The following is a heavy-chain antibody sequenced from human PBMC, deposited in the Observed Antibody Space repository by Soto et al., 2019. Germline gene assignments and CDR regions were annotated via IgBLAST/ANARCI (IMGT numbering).Heavy chain of an antibody. CDR2: IIPIFHTA. V-gene: IGHV1-69*13. CDR1: GDSFNSYA. CDR3: AGVGYCNTTNCLFYYYHYGMDV. Sequence: ASVKVSCKAPGDSFNSYAISWVRQAPGQGLEWMGGIIPIFHTANHAQKFQARVTMTADESASTAYMELSGLRSEDTAVYYCAGVGYCNTTNCLFYYYHYGMDVWGQGTTVTVSS. J-gene: IGHJ6*02. D-gene: IGHD2-2*01.